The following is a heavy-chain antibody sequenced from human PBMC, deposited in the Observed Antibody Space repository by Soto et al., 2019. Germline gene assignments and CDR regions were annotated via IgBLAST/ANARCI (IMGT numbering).Heavy chain of an antibody. CDR2: ISAYNGNT. CDR3: ARDPPVVVVAATGRYYYYGMDV. D-gene: IGHD2-15*01. Sequence: QVQLVQSGAEVKKPGASVKVSCKASGYTFTSYGISWVRQAPGQGIEWMGWISAYNGNTNYAQKLQGRVTMTTDTSTSTAYMEMRSLRSDDTAVYYCARDPPVVVVAATGRYYYYGMDVWGQGTTGTVSS. J-gene: IGHJ6*02. CDR1: GYTFTSYG. V-gene: IGHV1-18*04.